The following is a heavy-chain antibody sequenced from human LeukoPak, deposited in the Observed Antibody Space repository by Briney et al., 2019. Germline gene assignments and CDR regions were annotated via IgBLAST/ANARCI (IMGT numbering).Heavy chain of an antibody. D-gene: IGHD6-19*01. CDR1: KFTFRPYW. J-gene: IGHJ3*02. CDR3: ARDGIAVAGAFDI. CDR2: IKQDGNEK. V-gene: IGHV3-7*01. Sequence: GGSLRLSCAASKFTFRPYWMNWVRQAPGKGLEWVANIKQDGNEKYYVDSVKGRFTISRDNAKNSLYLQMNSLRAEDTAVYYCARDGIAVAGAFDIWGQGTMVTVSS.